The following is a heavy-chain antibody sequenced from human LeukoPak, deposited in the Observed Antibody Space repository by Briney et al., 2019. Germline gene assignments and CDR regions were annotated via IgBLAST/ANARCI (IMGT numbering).Heavy chain of an antibody. D-gene: IGHD3-10*01. CDR1: GGTFSSYA. CDR2: IIPIFGTA. CDR3: ATKKIDYGSGSYTPVAFDI. V-gene: IGHV1-69*06. J-gene: IGHJ3*02. Sequence: SVKVSCKASGGTFSSYAISWVRQAPGQGLEWMGGIIPIFGTANYAQKFQGRVTITADKSTSTAYMELSSLRSEDTAVYYCATKKIDYGSGSYTPVAFDIWGQGTMVTVSS.